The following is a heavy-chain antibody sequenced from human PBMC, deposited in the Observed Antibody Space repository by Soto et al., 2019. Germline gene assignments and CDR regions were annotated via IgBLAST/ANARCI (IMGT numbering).Heavy chain of an antibody. CDR1: GGTFSSYA. D-gene: IGHD3-3*01. CDR2: IIPIFGTA. CDR3: ARARFLEWGTYYYYYGMDV. J-gene: IGHJ6*02. Sequence: SVKVSCKASGGTFSSYAISWVRQAPGQGLEWVGGIIPIFGTANYAQKFQGRVTITADESTSTAYMELSSLRSEDTAVYYCARARFLEWGTYYYYYGMDVWGQGTTVTVSS. V-gene: IGHV1-69*13.